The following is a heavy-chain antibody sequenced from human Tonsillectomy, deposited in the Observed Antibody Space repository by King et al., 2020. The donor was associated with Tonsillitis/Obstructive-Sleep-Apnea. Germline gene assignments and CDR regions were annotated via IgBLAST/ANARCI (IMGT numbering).Heavy chain of an antibody. CDR3: ATWSIGAVVTRAFDI. J-gene: IGHJ3*02. D-gene: IGHD2-21*02. Sequence: QLVQSGAEVKKPGSSVKVSCKASGGTFSNYAISWVRQAPGQGLEWMGGFIPIFRTANYAQKFQGRVTITADESTNTVYMELSSLRSEDTAVYYCATWSIGAVVTRAFDIWGQGTTVTVSS. CDR2: FIPIFRTA. CDR1: GGTFSNYA. V-gene: IGHV1-69*01.